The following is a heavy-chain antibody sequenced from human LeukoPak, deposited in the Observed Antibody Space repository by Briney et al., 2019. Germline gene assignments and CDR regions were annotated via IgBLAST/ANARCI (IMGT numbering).Heavy chain of an antibody. V-gene: IGHV4-39*07. D-gene: IGHD3-10*01. CDR1: GGSISSSSYY. CDR3: ARVRAFRITMVRGAPVNDAFDI. CDR2: IYYSGST. J-gene: IGHJ3*02. Sequence: SETLSLTCTVSGGSISSSSYYWGWIRQPPGKGLEWIGSIYYSGSTYYNPSLKSRVTISVDTSKNQFSLKLSSVTAADTAVYYCARVRAFRITMVRGAPVNDAFDIWGQGTMVTVSS.